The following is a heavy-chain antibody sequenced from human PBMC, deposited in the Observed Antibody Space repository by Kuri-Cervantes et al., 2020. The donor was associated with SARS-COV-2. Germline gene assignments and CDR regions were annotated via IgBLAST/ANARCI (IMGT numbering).Heavy chain of an antibody. CDR1: GYTFTSYY. CDR2: INPSGGST. D-gene: IGHD1-14*01. Sequence: ASVKVSCKASGYTFTSYYMHWVRQAPGQGLEWMGIINPSGGSTSYAQKFQGRVTMTRDTSTSTVHMELSSLRSEDTAVYYCAREGRNIDYYYGMDVWGQGTTVTVSS. CDR3: AREGRNIDYYYGMDV. V-gene: IGHV1-46*01. J-gene: IGHJ6*02.